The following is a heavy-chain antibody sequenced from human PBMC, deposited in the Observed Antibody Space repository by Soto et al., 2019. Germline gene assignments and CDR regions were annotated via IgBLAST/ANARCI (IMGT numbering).Heavy chain of an antibody. J-gene: IGHJ4*02. V-gene: IGHV3-23*01. CDR1: GFTFSSYA. CDR2: ISGSGGST. Sequence: GSLRLSCAASGFTFSSYAMSWVRQAPGKGLEWVSAISGSGGSTYYADSVKGRFTISRDNSKNTLYLQMNSLRAEDTAVYYCAKLVNQQDYFDYWGQGTLVTVSS. D-gene: IGHD2-2*01. CDR3: AKLVNQQDYFDY.